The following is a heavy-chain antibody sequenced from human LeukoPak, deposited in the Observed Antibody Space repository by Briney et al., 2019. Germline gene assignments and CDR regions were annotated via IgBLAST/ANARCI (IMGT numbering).Heavy chain of an antibody. CDR2: ISYDGSNK. CDR1: GFTFSSYA. J-gene: IGHJ4*02. D-gene: IGHD4-17*01. Sequence: QPGRSLRLSCAASGFTFSSYAMHWVRQAPDKGLEWVAVISYDGSNKYYADSVKGRFTFSRENSKNTLYLQMNSLRAEDTAVYYCARDQGPQDYGDYEGYFDYWGQGTLVTVSS. CDR3: ARDQGPQDYGDYEGYFDY. V-gene: IGHV3-30-3*01.